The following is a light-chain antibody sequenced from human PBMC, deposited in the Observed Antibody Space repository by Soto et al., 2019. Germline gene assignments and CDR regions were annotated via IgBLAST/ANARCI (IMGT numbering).Light chain of an antibody. CDR1: QSVDRY. J-gene: IGKJ1*01. CDR2: GAS. Sequence: EVVLTQSPDTLSLSPGETATLSCRASQSVDRYVAWYQQKVGQAPRLLIYGASTRATGIPARFSGSGSGTEFTLTLCSLQSEDFALYYCQKYNYWAQTFVQGTQVEIK. CDR3: QKYNYWAQT. V-gene: IGKV3-15*01.